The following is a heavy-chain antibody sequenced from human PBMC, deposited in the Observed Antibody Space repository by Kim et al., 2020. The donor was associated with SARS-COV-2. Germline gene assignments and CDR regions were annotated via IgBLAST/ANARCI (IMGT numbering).Heavy chain of an antibody. Sequence: GESLKISCKGSGYSFTSYWISWVRQMPGKGLEWMGRIYPSDSYTNYSPSFQGHVTISADKSISTAYLQWSSLKASDTAIYYCARPISSSILNGGMDVWGQGTTVTVSS. V-gene: IGHV5-10-1*01. CDR1: GYSFTSYW. CDR2: IYPSDSYT. J-gene: IGHJ6*02. D-gene: IGHD6-6*01. CDR3: ARPISSSILNGGMDV.